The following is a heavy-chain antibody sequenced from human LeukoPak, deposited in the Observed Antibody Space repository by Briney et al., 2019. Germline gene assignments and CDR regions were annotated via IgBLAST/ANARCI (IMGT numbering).Heavy chain of an antibody. Sequence: GGSLRLSCAASGFAFNTYWMHWVRQAPGKGLVWVSRIKSDGSDTTYTDSVKGRFIISRDNAKNTLYLQMNSLSAEDTAMYFCARDRGYTFDYWGQGTLVTVSS. CDR3: ARDRGYTFDY. CDR1: GFAFNTYW. D-gene: IGHD3-22*01. CDR2: IKSDGSDT. V-gene: IGHV3-74*01. J-gene: IGHJ4*02.